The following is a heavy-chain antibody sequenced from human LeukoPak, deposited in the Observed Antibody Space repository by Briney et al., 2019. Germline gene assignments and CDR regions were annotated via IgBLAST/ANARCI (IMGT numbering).Heavy chain of an antibody. CDR1: GGTFSSYA. V-gene: IGHV1-69*13. CDR2: IIPIFGTA. CDR3: ARDREIAASHYMDV. D-gene: IGHD6-6*01. Sequence: ASVKVSCKASGGTFSSYAISWVRQAPGQGLEWKGGIIPIFGTANYAQKFQGRGTITADESTSTAYMELSSLRSEDTAVYYCARDREIAASHYMDVWGKGTTVTVSS. J-gene: IGHJ6*03.